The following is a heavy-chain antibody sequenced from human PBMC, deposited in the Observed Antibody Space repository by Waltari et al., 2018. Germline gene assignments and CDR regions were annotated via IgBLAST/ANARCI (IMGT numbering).Heavy chain of an antibody. V-gene: IGHV3-21*01. CDR2: ISTSSDYI. CDR1: GFTFSTYS. CDR3: ARDSSDFDY. J-gene: IGHJ4*02. D-gene: IGHD6-19*01. Sequence: EVQLVESGGGLVRPGGSLRLSCAASGFTFSTYSMNWVRQAPGKGLDWDSSISTSSDYIYYADSGKGRFTISRDNAKNSLYLQMNSLRAEDTAVYYCARDSSDFDYWGQGTLVTVSS.